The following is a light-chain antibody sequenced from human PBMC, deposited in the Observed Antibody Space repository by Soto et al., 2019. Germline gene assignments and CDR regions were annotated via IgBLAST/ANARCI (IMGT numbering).Light chain of an antibody. CDR2: KAS. Sequence: DIQMTQSPSTLSASVGDRVTITCRASQSISSWLAWYQQKPGKAPKLLIYKASSLESGVPSRFSGSGSGTEFTLPISSLQPDDFETYYCQRYRTFGQGTKLEIK. V-gene: IGKV1-5*03. J-gene: IGKJ2*01. CDR3: QRYRT. CDR1: QSISSW.